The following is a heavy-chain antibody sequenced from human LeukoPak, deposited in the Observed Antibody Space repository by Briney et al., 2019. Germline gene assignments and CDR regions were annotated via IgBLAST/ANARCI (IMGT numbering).Heavy chain of an antibody. CDR1: AASISSYY. CDR3: ATGYAELTY. D-gene: IGHD1-26*01. V-gene: IGHV4-4*07. Sequence: PSETLSLTCTVSAASISSYYWSSIRQPAGKGLEWIGRIYASGSTNYNPSLKSRVTMSVDTSKSQFSLKLSSVTAADTAVYYCATGYAELTYCGQGSLVTVSS. J-gene: IGHJ4*02. CDR2: IYASGST.